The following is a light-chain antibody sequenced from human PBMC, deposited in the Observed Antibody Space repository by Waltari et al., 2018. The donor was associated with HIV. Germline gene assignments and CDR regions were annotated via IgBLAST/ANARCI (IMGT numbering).Light chain of an antibody. CDR2: WAS. J-gene: IGKJ1*01. CDR3: QQYYTTPRT. V-gene: IGKV4-1*01. CDR1: QSVLYSSNNKTY. Sequence: DIVMTQSPDSLAVSLGERATINCRSSQSVLYSSNNKTYLAWFQQKPGQPPKLLIYWASTRESGVPDRFSGSGSGTDFTLSISGLQAEDVAVYYCQQYYTTPRTFGQGTKVKIK.